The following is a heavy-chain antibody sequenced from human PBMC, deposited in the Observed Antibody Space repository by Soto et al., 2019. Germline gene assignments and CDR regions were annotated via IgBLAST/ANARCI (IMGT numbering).Heavy chain of an antibody. J-gene: IGHJ2*01. Sequence: GASVKVSCKVSGYTLTELSMHWVRQAPGKGLEWMGGIDPEDGETIYAQKFQGRVTMTEDTSTDTAYMELSSLRSEDTAVYYCASFPWRGSYRHGHHDWYFDLWGRGTLVTVSS. CDR1: GYTLTELS. D-gene: IGHD1-26*01. CDR2: IDPEDGET. CDR3: ASFPWRGSYRHGHHDWYFDL. V-gene: IGHV1-24*01.